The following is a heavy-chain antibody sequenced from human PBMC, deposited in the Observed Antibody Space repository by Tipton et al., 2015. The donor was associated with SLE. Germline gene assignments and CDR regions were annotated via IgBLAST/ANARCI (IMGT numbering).Heavy chain of an antibody. V-gene: IGHV4-59*11. D-gene: IGHD3-22*01. CDR1: GDYINTHY. CDR3: ARGLRADRSSHFDY. CDR2: IHYTGVT. Sequence: TLSLTCTVSGDYINTHYLIWIRQSPGRGLESIGYIHYTGVTAYNPSLRSRVTISADTSKNKFSLKLRSVTAADTAVYYCARGLRADRSSHFDYWGQGTLATVSS. J-gene: IGHJ4*02.